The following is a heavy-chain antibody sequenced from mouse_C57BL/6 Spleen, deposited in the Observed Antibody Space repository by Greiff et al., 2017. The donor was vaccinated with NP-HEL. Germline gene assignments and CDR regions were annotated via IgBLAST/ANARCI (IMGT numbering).Heavy chain of an antibody. V-gene: IGHV3-2*02. Sequence: EVMLVESGPGLVKPSQSLSLTCTVTGYSITSGYGWNWIRQFPGNKLEWMGYISYSGSTNYNPSRKSRISITRDTSNNQFFLQWNSLTTVDTSTCYCARTARINDWGEGSTITVSS. D-gene: IGHD1-2*01. CDR3: ARTARIND. J-gene: IGHJ2*01. CDR2: ISYSGST. CDR1: GYSITSGYG.